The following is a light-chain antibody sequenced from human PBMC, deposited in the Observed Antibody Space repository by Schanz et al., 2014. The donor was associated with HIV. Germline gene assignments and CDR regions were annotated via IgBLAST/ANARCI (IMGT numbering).Light chain of an antibody. J-gene: IGLJ2*01. CDR3: SSYTSSSTYVV. Sequence: QSALTQPASVSGSPGQSITISCTGTSTDVGSYNLVSWYQHHPGKAPKMMIFEVSKRPSGVSNRFSGSKSGNTASLTVSGLQAEDEADYYCSSYTSSSTYVVFGGGTKLTVL. V-gene: IGLV2-14*02. CDR1: STDVGSYNL. CDR2: EVS.